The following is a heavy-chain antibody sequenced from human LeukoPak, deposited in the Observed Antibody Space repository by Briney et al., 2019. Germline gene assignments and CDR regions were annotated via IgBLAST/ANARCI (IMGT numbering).Heavy chain of an antibody. CDR3: ARGRTRLFSLDP. J-gene: IGHJ5*02. CDR1: GGSIRGYY. D-gene: IGHD6-6*01. Sequence: SETLSLTCAVSGGSIRGYYWSWVRQTPGKGLEWIGDINQNAGTDYNPSLKSRVTMSIDSSKNQISLNVTAATAADTAIYYCARGRTRLFSLDPWGQGTLVTVSS. CDR2: INQNAGT. V-gene: IGHV4-34*01.